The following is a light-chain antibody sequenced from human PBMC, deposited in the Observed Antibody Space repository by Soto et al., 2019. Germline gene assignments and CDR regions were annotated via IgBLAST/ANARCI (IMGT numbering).Light chain of an antibody. V-gene: IGKV1-27*01. J-gene: IGKJ5*01. Sequence: DIPMTQSPSSLSVSVGDRVTITCRASQGISNYLAWYQQKPGKVPKLLIYAASTLQSGVPSRFSGSGSGTDFTLTISSLQPEDVATYYCQNYNSAPITFGQGTRLEIK. CDR2: AAS. CDR1: QGISNY. CDR3: QNYNSAPIT.